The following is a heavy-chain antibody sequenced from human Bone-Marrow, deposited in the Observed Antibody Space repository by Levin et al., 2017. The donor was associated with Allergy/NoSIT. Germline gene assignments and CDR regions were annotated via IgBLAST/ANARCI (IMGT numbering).Heavy chain of an antibody. CDR2: IWYDGSNK. Sequence: PGGSLRLSCAASGFTFSSYGMHWVRQAPGKGLEWVAVIWYDGSNKYYADSVKGRFTISRDNSKNTLYLQMNSLRAEDTAVYYCARGQQQLLPFDYWGQGTLVTVSS. D-gene: IGHD6-13*01. CDR1: GFTFSSYG. CDR3: ARGQQQLLPFDY. J-gene: IGHJ4*02. V-gene: IGHV3-33*01.